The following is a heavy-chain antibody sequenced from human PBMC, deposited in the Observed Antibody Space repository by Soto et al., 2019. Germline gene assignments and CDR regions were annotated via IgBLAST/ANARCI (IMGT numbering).Heavy chain of an antibody. CDR2: IWYDGSNK. Sequence: SLRLSCSASGFTFSSYGMHWVRQAPGKGLEWVAVIWYDGSNKYYADSVKGRFTISRDNSKNTLYLQMNSLRAEDTAVYYCARDSFWSSSLFRMAVWGQGTTVTVSS. CDR1: GFTFSSYG. J-gene: IGHJ6*02. D-gene: IGHD6-6*01. CDR3: ARDSFWSSSLFRMAV. V-gene: IGHV3-33*01.